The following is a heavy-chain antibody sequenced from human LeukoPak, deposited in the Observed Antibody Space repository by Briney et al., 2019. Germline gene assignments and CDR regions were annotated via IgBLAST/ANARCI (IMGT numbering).Heavy chain of an antibody. CDR3: ARGVEPLAANTLAY. Sequence: GGCLRLSCAASGFTVITNDMNWVRQAPGKGLEWVSVLYSDGNTKYADSVQGRFTVSRDNSKNTLYLEMNSLSPDDTAVYYCARGVEPLAANTLAYWGQGTLVTVSS. J-gene: IGHJ4*02. CDR1: GFTVITND. D-gene: IGHD1-14*01. CDR2: LYSDGNT. V-gene: IGHV3-53*01.